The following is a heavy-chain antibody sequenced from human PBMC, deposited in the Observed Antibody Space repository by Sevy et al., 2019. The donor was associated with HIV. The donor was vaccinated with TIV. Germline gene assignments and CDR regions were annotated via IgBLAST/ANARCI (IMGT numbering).Heavy chain of an antibody. CDR3: AKGGLTMVRGVFDH. V-gene: IGHV3-23*01. CDR1: GFSFSSYA. CDR2: ISGSGGST. J-gene: IGHJ4*02. D-gene: IGHD3-10*01. Sequence: GGSLRLSCAASGFSFSSYAMNWVRQTPGEGLEWVSGISGSGGSTYYADSVNGNFTISRDNSNNTVYLQMNSLRAEDTAVYYCAKGGLTMVRGVFDHWGQGTLVTVSS.